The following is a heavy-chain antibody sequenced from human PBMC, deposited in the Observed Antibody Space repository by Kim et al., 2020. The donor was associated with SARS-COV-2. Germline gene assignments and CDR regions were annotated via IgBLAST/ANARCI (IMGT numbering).Heavy chain of an antibody. Sequence: ASVKVSCKASGYTFTSYDINWVRQATGQGLEWMGWMNPNSGNTGYAQKFQGRVTMTRNTSISTAYMELSSLRSEDTAVYYCARGGKQYYYDSSGYSGWFDPWGQGTLVTVSS. D-gene: IGHD3-22*01. CDR1: GYTFTSYD. CDR3: ARGGKQYYYDSSGYSGWFDP. J-gene: IGHJ5*02. CDR2: MNPNSGNT. V-gene: IGHV1-8*01.